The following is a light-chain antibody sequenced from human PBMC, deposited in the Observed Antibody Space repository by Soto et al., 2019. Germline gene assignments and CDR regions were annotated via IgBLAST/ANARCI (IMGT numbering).Light chain of an antibody. J-gene: IGKJ3*01. V-gene: IGKV1-12*01. CDR3: QQANRCPFT. CDR1: QGISSW. CDR2: DAS. Sequence: DLQMTQSPSSVSASVGVRVTITCRASQGISSWLAWYQQKPGKAPKLLIYDASSLQSGVPSRFSGSGSGTDFTLTISSLQREDFATYFCQQANRCPFTFGLSTKVDIK.